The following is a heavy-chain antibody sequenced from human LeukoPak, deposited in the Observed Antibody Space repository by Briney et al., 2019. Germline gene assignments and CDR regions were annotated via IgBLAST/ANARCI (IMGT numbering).Heavy chain of an antibody. J-gene: IGHJ4*02. CDR3: ATVPLRYFDWISPPDY. Sequence: PGGSLRLSCAASGFTFSSYAMSWLRQAPGQGLEGVSAISGSGGSTYYADSVKGRFTISRDNSKNTLYLQMNSLRAEDTAVYSCATVPLRYFDWISPPDYWGQGTLVTVSS. CDR2: ISGSGGST. D-gene: IGHD3-9*01. CDR1: GFTFSSYA. V-gene: IGHV3-23*01.